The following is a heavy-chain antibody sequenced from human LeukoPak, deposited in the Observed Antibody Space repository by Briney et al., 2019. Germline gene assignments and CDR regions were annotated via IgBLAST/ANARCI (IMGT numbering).Heavy chain of an antibody. V-gene: IGHV3-30*04. CDR2: MSYDGRHK. CDR3: ARDFKWGQDCDF. J-gene: IGHJ4*02. D-gene: IGHD7-27*01. Sequence: GKSLTLSCTASGFTLRGCAMHGVRQAPGKALEWVAVMSYDGRHKYYADAVKGRFTISRDNSNNMLYLQMSSLRADDWAIYCCARDFKWGQDCDFWGQRTLVTVSS. CDR1: GFTLRGCA.